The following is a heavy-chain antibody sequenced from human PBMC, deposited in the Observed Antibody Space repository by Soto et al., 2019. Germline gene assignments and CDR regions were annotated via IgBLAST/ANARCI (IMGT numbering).Heavy chain of an antibody. D-gene: IGHD1-26*01. Sequence: QVQLVQSGAEVKKPGSSVKVSCKASGGTFSSYAISWVRQAPGQGLEWMGGIIPIFGTANYAQKFQGRVTITAHESTSTADMELSSLRSEDTAVYYCVHPYSGSHGWCDPWGQGTLVTVSS. J-gene: IGHJ5*02. CDR1: GGTFSSYA. CDR2: IIPIFGTA. V-gene: IGHV1-69*12. CDR3: VHPYSGSHGWCDP.